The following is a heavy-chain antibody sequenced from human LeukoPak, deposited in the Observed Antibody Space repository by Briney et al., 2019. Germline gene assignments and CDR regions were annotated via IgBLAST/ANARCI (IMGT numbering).Heavy chain of an antibody. J-gene: IGHJ4*02. Sequence: PGGSLRLSCAASGFTFSSYSMNWVRQAPGKGLEWVSSISSSSSYIYYADSVKGRFTISRDNAKNSLYLQLNSLRAEDTAVYYCARDKVTGDSYFDCWGQGTLVTVSS. CDR3: ARDKVTGDSYFDC. CDR1: GFTFSSYS. V-gene: IGHV3-21*01. CDR2: ISSSSSYI. D-gene: IGHD1-20*01.